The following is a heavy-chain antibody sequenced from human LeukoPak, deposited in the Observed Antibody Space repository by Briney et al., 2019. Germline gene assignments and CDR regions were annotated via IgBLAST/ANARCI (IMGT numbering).Heavy chain of an antibody. CDR3: ARDRSITIFGVVIIGGYMDV. CDR1: GYTFTSYG. J-gene: IGHJ6*03. Sequence: ASVKVSCKASGYTFTSYGISWVRQAPGQGLEWMGWISAYNGNTNYAQKLQGRVTMTTDTSTSTAYMELRSLRSDDTAVYYCARDRSITIFGVVIIGGYMDVWGKGTTVTVSS. V-gene: IGHV1-18*01. CDR2: ISAYNGNT. D-gene: IGHD3-3*01.